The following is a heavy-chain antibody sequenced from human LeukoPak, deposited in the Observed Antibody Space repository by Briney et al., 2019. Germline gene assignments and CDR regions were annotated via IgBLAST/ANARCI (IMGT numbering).Heavy chain of an antibody. J-gene: IGHJ5*02. Sequence: SETLSLTCAVYGGSFSGYYWSWIRQPPGKGLEWIGEINHSGSTNYNPSLKSRVTISVDTSKNQFSLKLSSVTAADTAVYYCARHTMIVVTTPNWFDPWGQGTLVTVSS. CDR2: INHSGST. D-gene: IGHD3-22*01. CDR3: ARHTMIVVTTPNWFDP. V-gene: IGHV4-34*01. CDR1: GGSFSGYY.